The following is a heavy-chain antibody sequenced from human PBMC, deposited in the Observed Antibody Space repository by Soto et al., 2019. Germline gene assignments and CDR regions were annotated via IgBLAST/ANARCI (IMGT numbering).Heavy chain of an antibody. CDR1: GFTFTSSA. CDR3: AAETWNYVGFDY. CDR2: IVVGSGNT. D-gene: IGHD1-7*01. J-gene: IGHJ4*02. V-gene: IGHV1-58*01. Sequence: QMQLVQSGPEVKKPGTSVKVSCKASGFTFTSSAVQWVRQARGQRLEWIGWIVVGSGNTNYAQKFQERVTITRDMSTSTAYMELSSLRSEDTAVYYCAAETWNYVGFDYWGRGTLVTFSS.